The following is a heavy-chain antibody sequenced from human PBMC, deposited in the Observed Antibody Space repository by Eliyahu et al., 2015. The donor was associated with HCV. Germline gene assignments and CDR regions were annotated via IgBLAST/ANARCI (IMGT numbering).Heavy chain of an antibody. CDR1: GFTFSSYA. CDR3: AKDDNDYDSSALTTLSLVFQY. Sequence: EVQLLESGGGLVQPGGSLRLSCAGSGFTFSSYAXRWVRXAPGKGLEWVSGIXGTGGSTYYAGSVKGRFTISRDNSKNTLYLQMNSLRAEDTAIYYCAKDDNDYDSSALTTLSLVFQYWGQGTLVTVSS. D-gene: IGHD3-22*01. V-gene: IGHV3-23*01. CDR2: IXGTGGST. J-gene: IGHJ1*01.